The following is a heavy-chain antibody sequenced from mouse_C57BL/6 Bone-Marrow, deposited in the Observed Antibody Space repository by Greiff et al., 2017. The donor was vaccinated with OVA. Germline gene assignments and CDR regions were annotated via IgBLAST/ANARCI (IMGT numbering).Heavy chain of an antibody. V-gene: IGHV1-52*01. CDR1: GYTFTSYW. J-gene: IGHJ4*01. Sequence: QVQLQQPGAELVRPGSSVKLSCKASGYTFTSYWMHWVKQRPIQGLEWIGNIDPSDSETHYNQKFKDKATLTVDKSSSTAYMQLSSLTSEDSAVYYCARGSNYGYAMDYWGQGTSVTVSS. CDR2: IDPSDSET. D-gene: IGHD2-5*01. CDR3: ARGSNYGYAMDY.